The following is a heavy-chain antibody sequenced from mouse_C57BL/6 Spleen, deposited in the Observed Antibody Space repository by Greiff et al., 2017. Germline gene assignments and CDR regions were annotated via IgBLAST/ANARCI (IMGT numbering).Heavy chain of an antibody. V-gene: IGHV1-18*01. Sequence: EVQLQQSGPELVKPGASVKIPCKASGYTFTDYNMDWVKQSHGKSLEWIGDINPNNGGTIYNQKFKGKATLTVDKSSSTAYMELRSLTSEDTAVYYCARGTRPYYFDYWGQGTTLTVSS. CDR2: INPNNGGT. J-gene: IGHJ2*01. D-gene: IGHD3-1*01. CDR1: GYTFTDYN. CDR3: ARGTRPYYFDY.